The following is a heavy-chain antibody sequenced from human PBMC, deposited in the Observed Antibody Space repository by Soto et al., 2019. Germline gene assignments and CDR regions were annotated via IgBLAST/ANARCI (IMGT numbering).Heavy chain of an antibody. J-gene: IGHJ4*02. CDR1: GFTFSNYA. Sequence: GGSLRLSCSASGFTFSNYAMHWVRLAPGKGLEYVAVIDDTGINTYYADSVKGRFTIFRDNSKNTLYLRMSSVRVEDTAVYYCASDLLTARSHWGQGTLVTVSS. D-gene: IGHD3-9*01. CDR2: IDDTGINT. CDR3: ASDLLTARSH. V-gene: IGHV3-64D*08.